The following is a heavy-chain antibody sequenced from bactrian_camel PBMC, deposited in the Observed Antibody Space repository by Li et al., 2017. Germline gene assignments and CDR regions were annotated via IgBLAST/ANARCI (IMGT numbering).Heavy chain of an antibody. J-gene: IGHJ4*01. CDR2: LWIGGATT. D-gene: IGHD2*01. CDR1: GYAYSDGYC. V-gene: IGHV3-3*01. Sequence: HVQLVESGGGSVQAGGSLRFSCVVSGYAYSDGYCLGWFRQAPGKEREGVAVLWIGGATTTYADSVKGRFIITRDKAKDLVYLQMNGLQPEDTARYYCAISRRGDYCSGLAFAEGANYWAQGTQVTVS. CDR3: AISRRGDYCSGLAFAEGANY.